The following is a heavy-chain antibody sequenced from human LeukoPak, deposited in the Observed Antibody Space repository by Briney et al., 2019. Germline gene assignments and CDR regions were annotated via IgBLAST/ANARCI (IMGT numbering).Heavy chain of an antibody. V-gene: IGHV3-23*01. D-gene: IGHD3-9*01. CDR3: AKATFYYDILTGYSDYFDY. CDR1: GFTFSSYG. J-gene: IGHJ4*02. CDR2: ISGSGGST. Sequence: SGGSLRLSCAASGFTFSSYGMSWVRQAPGKGLEWVSAISGSGGSTYYADSVKGRFTISRDNSKNTLYLQMNSLRAEDTAVYYCAKATFYYDILTGYSDYFDYWGQGTLVTVSS.